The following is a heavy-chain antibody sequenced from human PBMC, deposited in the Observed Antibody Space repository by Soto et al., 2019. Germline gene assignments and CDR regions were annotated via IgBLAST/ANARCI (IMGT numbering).Heavy chain of an antibody. CDR2: IIPILGIA. D-gene: IGHD5-18*01. CDR3: ARADTAMVIMDY. CDR1: GGTFSSYT. J-gene: IGHJ4*02. V-gene: IGHV1-69*02. Sequence: QVQLVQSGAEVKKPGSSVKVSCKASGGTFSSYTISWVRQAPGQGLEWMGRIIPILGIANYAQKFQGRVTITADKSTSTAYMALSSLRSEDTAVYYCARADTAMVIMDYWGQGTLVTVSS.